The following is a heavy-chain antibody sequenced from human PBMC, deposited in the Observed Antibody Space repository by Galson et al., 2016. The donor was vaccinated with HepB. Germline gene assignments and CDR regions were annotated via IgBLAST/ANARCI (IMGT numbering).Heavy chain of an antibody. CDR2: ISYSGSI. CDR3: ARHDAPHASPLPAVVFAP. Sequence: SETLSLTCTVSGDSISSSSYSWGWIRQSPGKGLEWIGSISYSGSIYHNRPLKSRVTISVDTSKNQLFLKLTSVTAADTAVYYCARHDAPHASPLPAVVFAPWGPGTLVTGSS. CDR1: GDSISSSSYS. D-gene: IGHD2-15*01. V-gene: IGHV4-39*01. J-gene: IGHJ5*02.